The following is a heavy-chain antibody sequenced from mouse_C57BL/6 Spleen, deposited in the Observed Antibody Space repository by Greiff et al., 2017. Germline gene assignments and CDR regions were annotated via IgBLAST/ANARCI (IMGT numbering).Heavy chain of an antibody. CDR3: ARSNWDPYFDY. J-gene: IGHJ2*01. CDR2: IYPGDGDT. D-gene: IGHD4-1*01. Sequence: QVQLQQSGPELVKPGASVKISCKASGYAFSSSWMNWVKQRPGKGLEWIGRIYPGDGDTNYNGKFKGKATLTADKSSSTAYMQLSSLTSEDSAVYFCARSNWDPYFDYWGQGTTLTVSS. CDR1: GYAFSSSW. V-gene: IGHV1-82*01.